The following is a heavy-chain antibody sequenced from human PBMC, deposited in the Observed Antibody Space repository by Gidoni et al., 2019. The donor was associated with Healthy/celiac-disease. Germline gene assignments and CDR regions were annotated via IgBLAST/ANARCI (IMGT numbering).Heavy chain of an antibody. V-gene: IGHV3-30-3*01. CDR2: ISYDGSNK. J-gene: IGHJ4*02. D-gene: IGHD5-12*01. Sequence: QVQLVESGGGVVQPGRSLRLSCAASGFTFSSYAMHWVRQAPGKGLEWVAVISYDGSNKYYADSVKGRFTISRDNSKNTLYLQMNSLRAEDTAVYYCASARGYSGYSFDYWGQGTLVTVSS. CDR3: ASARGYSGYSFDY. CDR1: GFTFSSYA.